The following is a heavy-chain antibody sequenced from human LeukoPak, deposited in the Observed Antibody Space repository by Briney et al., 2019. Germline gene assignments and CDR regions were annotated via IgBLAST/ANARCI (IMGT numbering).Heavy chain of an antibody. CDR2: INPNSGGT. D-gene: IGHD3-22*01. Sequence: ASVKVSCKASGYTFTGYYMHWVRQAPGQGLEWMGWINPNSGGTNYAQKFQGRVTMTRDTSISTAYMELSRLRSDDTAVYYCARDLTIYSSDYVNWFDPWGQGTLVTVSS. V-gene: IGHV1-2*02. CDR3: ARDLTIYSSDYVNWFDP. J-gene: IGHJ5*02. CDR1: GYTFTGYY.